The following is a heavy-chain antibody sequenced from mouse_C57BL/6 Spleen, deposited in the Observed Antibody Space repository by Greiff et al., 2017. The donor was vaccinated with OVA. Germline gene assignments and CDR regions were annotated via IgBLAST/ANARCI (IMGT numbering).Heavy chain of an antibody. CDR1: GFTFSDYG. D-gene: IGHD2-10*01. J-gene: IGHJ4*01. CDR2: ISSGSSTI. V-gene: IGHV5-17*01. Sequence: EVMLVESGGGLVKPGGSLKLSCAASGFTFSDYGMHWVRQAPEQGLEWVAYISSGSSTIYYADTVKGRFTISRDNAKTTLFLQMTSLRSKATDRYYCERRGAYYCKRGTYAMDYWGQGTSVTVSS. CDR3: ERRGAYYCKRGTYAMDY.